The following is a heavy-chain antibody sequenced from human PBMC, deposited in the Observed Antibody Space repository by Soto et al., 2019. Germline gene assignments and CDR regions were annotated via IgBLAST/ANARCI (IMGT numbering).Heavy chain of an antibody. D-gene: IGHD1-26*01. J-gene: IGHJ4*02. Sequence: EVQLLDSVGGLVQPGGSLRLSCETSGFTFTNYAMTWVRQATGKGLEWVSTISASGLNTYYVDSVEGRFTISRDNSENTVYLQMNSLRAEDRGVYYCAKGQGVGGIYSLFLWGQGTLVTVS. CDR1: GFTFTNYA. CDR3: AKGQGVGGIYSLFL. V-gene: IGHV3-23*01. CDR2: ISASGLNT.